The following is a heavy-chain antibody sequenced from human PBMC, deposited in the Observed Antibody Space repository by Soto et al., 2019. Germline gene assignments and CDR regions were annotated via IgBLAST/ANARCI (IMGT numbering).Heavy chain of an antibody. J-gene: IGHJ6*02. CDR2: FYDSGST. V-gene: IGHV4-31*03. D-gene: IGHD1-1*01. CDR1: GGSISSGGFY. Sequence: QVQLQESGPGLVKPSETLSLTCIVSGGSISSGGFYWSWVRQHPGKGLEWIGFFYDSGSTYYNASLKSRLTISIDRYNNQFSLKLPSVTAADTAVYYCARGHRQLGGDYYHGMDVWGQGTTVTVSS. CDR3: ARGHRQLGGDYYHGMDV.